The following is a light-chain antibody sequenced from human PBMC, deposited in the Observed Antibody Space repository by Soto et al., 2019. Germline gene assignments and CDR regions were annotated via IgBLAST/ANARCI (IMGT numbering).Light chain of an antibody. CDR1: QSLVHSDGNTY. Sequence: IVMTQTPLTSSVILVQPASISCRSSQSLVHSDGNTYLNSLQHRPGQPPSPLIYRVSNRFSGVPDRFSGSGTGTNFTLKISRVEADDVGGYSCLQTTLLPPYTFAQGTKVNIK. CDR3: LQTTLLPPYT. V-gene: IGKV2-24*01. J-gene: IGKJ2*01. CDR2: RVS.